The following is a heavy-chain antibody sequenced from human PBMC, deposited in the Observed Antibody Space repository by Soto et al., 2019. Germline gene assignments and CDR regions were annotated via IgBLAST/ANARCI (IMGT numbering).Heavy chain of an antibody. Sequence: QVQLVQSGAEVKKPGASVKVSCKASGYTFTSYGSSWVRQPPGQGLEWMGWISDDNGNTNYAQKLQGRVTMTTDTSTTTDYMELRSLKSDDTAVYSCARDWHGDPYYWGLGTLVTVSS. D-gene: IGHD4-17*01. V-gene: IGHV1-18*01. CDR2: ISDDNGNT. CDR1: GYTFTSYG. CDR3: ARDWHGDPYY. J-gene: IGHJ4*02.